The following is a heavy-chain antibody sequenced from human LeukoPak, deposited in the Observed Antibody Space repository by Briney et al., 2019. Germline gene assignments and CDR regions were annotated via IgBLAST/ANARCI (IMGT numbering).Heavy chain of an antibody. CDR2: ISANT. J-gene: IGHJ4*02. V-gene: IGHV3-23*01. CDR3: AKGALRYPFYSES. Sequence: GGSLRLSCAASGFTFSTYAMSWVRQSPGKGLEWISGISANTYYDDSVKGRFTISRDNSNKTVYLDMSSLRADDTAVYYCAKGALRYPFYSESWGQGTPVTVSS. D-gene: IGHD1-14*01. CDR1: GFTFSTYA.